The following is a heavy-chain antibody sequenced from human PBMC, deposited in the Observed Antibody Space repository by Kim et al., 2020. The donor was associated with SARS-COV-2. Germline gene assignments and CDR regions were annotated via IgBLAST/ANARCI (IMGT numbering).Heavy chain of an antibody. Sequence: GGSLRLSCAASGFTFSNYAMAWVRQAPGKGLERGSTISAGGSSYYADSVKGRFTISRDNSRDTLYLQMNSLRAEDTAVYYCAKGYYNSGTSRGMDVWGQGTTVTVSS. CDR3: AKGYYNSGTSRGMDV. J-gene: IGHJ6*02. CDR2: ISAGGSS. V-gene: IGHV3-23*01. CDR1: GFTFSNYA. D-gene: IGHD3-10*01.